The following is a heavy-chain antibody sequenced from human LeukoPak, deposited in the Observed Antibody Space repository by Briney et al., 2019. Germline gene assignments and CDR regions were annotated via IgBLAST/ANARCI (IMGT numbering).Heavy chain of an antibody. J-gene: IGHJ6*02. V-gene: IGHV4-34*01. D-gene: IGHD2-2*01. CDR1: GGSSSGYY. CDR2: INHSGST. CDR3: ARLYQLLFYYYGMDV. Sequence: SETLSLTCAVYGGSSSGYYWSWIRQLPGKGLEWIGEINHSGSTNYNPSLKSRVTISVDTSKNQFSLKLSSVTAADTAVYYCARLYQLLFYYYGMDVWGQGTTVTVSS.